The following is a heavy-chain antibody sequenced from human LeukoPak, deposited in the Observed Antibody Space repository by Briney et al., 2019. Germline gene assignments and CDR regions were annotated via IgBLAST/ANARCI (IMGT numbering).Heavy chain of an antibody. CDR3: ARNYGGTSKYFDY. D-gene: IGHD4-23*01. Sequence: APVKVSCKASGYSFNDYYIHWVRQAPGQGLEWMGWISPNSGGTNYAQNFQGRVTMTRDTSITTAYMELSGLTSDDTALYYCARNYGGTSKYFDYWGQGTLVTVSS. CDR2: ISPNSGGT. V-gene: IGHV1-2*02. CDR1: GYSFNDYY. J-gene: IGHJ4*02.